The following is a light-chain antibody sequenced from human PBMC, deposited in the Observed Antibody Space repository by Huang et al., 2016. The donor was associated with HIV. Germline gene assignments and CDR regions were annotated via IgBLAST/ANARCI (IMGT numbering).Light chain of an antibody. CDR2: WAS. J-gene: IGKJ1*01. V-gene: IGKV4-1*01. CDR1: QSVYSSSTSKDY. Sequence: DIIMTQSPDSLAVSLGERATRNCRSSQSVYSSSTSKDYMAWFQQKPGQPPRLLLFWASTREAGVPDRFSGSGSGTQFTLTIANLEAEDAAIYYCQQYYSSPQTFGQGTRVEVK. CDR3: QQYYSSPQT.